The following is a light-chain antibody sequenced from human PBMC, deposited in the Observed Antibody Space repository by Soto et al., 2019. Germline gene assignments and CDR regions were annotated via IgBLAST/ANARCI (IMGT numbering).Light chain of an antibody. J-gene: IGKJ1*01. CDR2: DAS. V-gene: IGKV3-11*01. CDR3: QQRSNWPWT. Sequence: EIVLTQSPATLSLSPGERVTLSCRASQSVSSHLAWYQQKPGQAPRLLIYDASNRATGIPARFSGSGSGTDFTLTISSLEPEDFAVYYCQQRSNWPWTFGQGTKVDIK. CDR1: QSVSSH.